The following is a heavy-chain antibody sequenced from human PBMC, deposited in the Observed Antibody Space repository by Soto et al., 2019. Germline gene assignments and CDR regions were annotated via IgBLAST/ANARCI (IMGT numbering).Heavy chain of an antibody. CDR3: ARDHYYDSRGYTQFDY. D-gene: IGHD3-22*01. CDR2: IVGSGTNT. V-gene: IGHV3-23*01. CDR1: GLNFSNNA. J-gene: IGHJ4*02. Sequence: EVQLLESGGALVQPGGPWRLPGEPPGLNFSNNALSGFRKAPGRGRGWVSAIVGSGTNTYYAASVRGRFTISRDNSKNTVFLQVNRLRAEDTAVYYCARDHYYDSRGYTQFDYWGQGTLVTVSS.